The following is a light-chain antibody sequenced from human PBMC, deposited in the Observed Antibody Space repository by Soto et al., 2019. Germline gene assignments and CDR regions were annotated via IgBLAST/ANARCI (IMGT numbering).Light chain of an antibody. J-gene: IGKJ4*01. CDR2: GAS. V-gene: IGKV3-15*01. CDR1: QSVSLTA. Sequence: TQSPCALCLSPEDSATRSCSASQSVSLTALAWYQHKPGQAPRLLIYGASTRATGIPARFSGSGSGTEFTLAISSLLPEDFPVYYSQQSTNWPLTFGGGTKVDIK. CDR3: QQSTNWPLT.